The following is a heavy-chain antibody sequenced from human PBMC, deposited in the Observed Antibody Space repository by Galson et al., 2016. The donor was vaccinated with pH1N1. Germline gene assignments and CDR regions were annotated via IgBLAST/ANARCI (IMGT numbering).Heavy chain of an antibody. CDR2: IKSKTDGGTT. CDR1: GFTFSNAW. Sequence: SLRLSCAASGFTFSNAWMSWVSQAPGKGLEWVGRIKSKTDGGTTDYAAPVKGRFTRSRDDSKNTLYLQMNSLKIEDTAVYYCRGLNDNWGQGTLVTVSS. CDR3: RGLNDN. D-gene: IGHD3-16*01. J-gene: IGHJ4*02. V-gene: IGHV3-15*01.